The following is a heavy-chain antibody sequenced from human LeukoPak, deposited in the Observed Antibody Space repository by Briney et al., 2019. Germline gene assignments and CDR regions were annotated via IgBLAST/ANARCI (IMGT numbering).Heavy chain of an antibody. J-gene: IGHJ4*02. V-gene: IGHV3-48*03. CDR2: ISSSGSTI. Sequence: QAVGCLRLSCAPSGFTLSTYEMNWVLQAPRQGLEWVSYISSSGSTIYYADSVKGRFTISRENAENSLYLQMNSLRAEDTAIYYCVVITWDYWGQGTLVTVSS. D-gene: IGHD3-22*01. CDR3: VVITWDY. CDR1: GFTLSTYE.